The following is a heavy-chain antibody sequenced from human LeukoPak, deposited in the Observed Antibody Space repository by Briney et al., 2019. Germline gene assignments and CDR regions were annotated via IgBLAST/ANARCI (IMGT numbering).Heavy chain of an antibody. Sequence: GASVKVSCKVSGYTLTELSMFWVRQAPGKGLEWMGSFDPEDGKTVYAQKFQGRVTMTRNTSISTAYMELNSLRSEDTAVYYCVRRNYGGPRWFDPWGQGTLVTVSS. V-gene: IGHV1-24*01. CDR2: FDPEDGKT. CDR1: GYTLTELS. J-gene: IGHJ5*02. D-gene: IGHD4-23*01. CDR3: VRRNYGGPRWFDP.